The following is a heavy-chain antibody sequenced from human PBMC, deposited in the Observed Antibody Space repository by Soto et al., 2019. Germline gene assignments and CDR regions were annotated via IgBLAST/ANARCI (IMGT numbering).Heavy chain of an antibody. Sequence: SASLSHTCAVYAGSFSGCYWSWIRQPPGKGLEWIGEINHSGSTNYNPSLKSRVTISVDTSKNQFSLKLSSVTAADTAVYYCARGIEHYAFDIWGQGTMVT. CDR3: ARGIEHYAFDI. V-gene: IGHV4-34*01. CDR2: INHSGST. J-gene: IGHJ3*02. CDR1: AGSFSGCY.